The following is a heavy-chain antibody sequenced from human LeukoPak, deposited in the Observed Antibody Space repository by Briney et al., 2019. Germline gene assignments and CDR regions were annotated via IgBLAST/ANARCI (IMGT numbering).Heavy chain of an antibody. V-gene: IGHV4-4*07. CDR1: GGSISSYY. Sequence: SETLSLTCTVSGGSISSYYWSWIRQPAGKGLEWIGRIYTSGSTNYNPSLKSRVTMSVDTSKNQFSPKLSSVTAADAAVYYCAREVAYGYGYYFDYWGQGTLVTVSS. CDR3: AREVAYGYGYYFDY. CDR2: IYTSGST. D-gene: IGHD5-18*01. J-gene: IGHJ4*02.